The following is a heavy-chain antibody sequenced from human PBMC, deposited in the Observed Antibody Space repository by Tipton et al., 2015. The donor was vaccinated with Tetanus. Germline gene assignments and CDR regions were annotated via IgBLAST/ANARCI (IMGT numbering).Heavy chain of an antibody. V-gene: IGHV3-30*18. Sequence: SLRLSCAASGFTFSTNAMHWVRQAPGKGLEWVAYISHDGSNEHLVDSVKGRFTISRDNSKNTLYLQMNSLRPEDTAVYYCAKLKQWTQPDYWGRGTLVTVSS. CDR2: ISHDGSNE. J-gene: IGHJ4*02. D-gene: IGHD6-19*01. CDR1: GFTFSTNA. CDR3: AKLKQWTQPDY.